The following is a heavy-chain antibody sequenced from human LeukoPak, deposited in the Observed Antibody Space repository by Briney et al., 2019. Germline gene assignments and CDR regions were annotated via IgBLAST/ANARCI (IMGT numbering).Heavy chain of an antibody. V-gene: IGHV4-34*01. CDR3: ARGGGSSGYRY. J-gene: IGHJ4*02. D-gene: IGHD3-22*01. CDR1: GGSFSGYY. CDR2: INHSGST. Sequence: SETRSLTCAVYGGSFSGYYWSWIRQPPGKGLEWIGEINHSGSTNYNPSLKSRVTISVDTSKNQFSLKLSSVTAADTAVYYCARGGGSSGYRYWGQGTLVTVSS.